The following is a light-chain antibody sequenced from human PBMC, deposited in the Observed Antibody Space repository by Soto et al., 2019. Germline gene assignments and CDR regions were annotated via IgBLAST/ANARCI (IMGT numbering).Light chain of an antibody. CDR1: QSISSN. CDR3: QQRSNWWT. CDR2: RTS. J-gene: IGKJ1*01. Sequence: EIVMTQSPATLSVSPVERATLSCMASQSISSNLAWYQQKPGQAPRLLMFRTSSRATGIPARFSGSGSGTDFTLTISSLEPEDFAVYYCQQRSNWWTFGQGTKVDIK. V-gene: IGKV3-11*01.